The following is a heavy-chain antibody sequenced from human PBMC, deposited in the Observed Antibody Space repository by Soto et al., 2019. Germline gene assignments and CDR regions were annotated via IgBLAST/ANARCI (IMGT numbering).Heavy chain of an antibody. CDR3: ARRYGDPSSSTGFDY. D-gene: IGHD4-17*01. J-gene: IGHJ4*02. V-gene: IGHV1-18*01. CDR2: ISTYSGTT. Sequence: QVKLVQSGAEVKKPGASVEVSCKASGYSFTTYSITWVRQAPGQGLAWMGGISTYSGTTYYAQNFQGRVTMTTDTSTSTAYSDLRSLTSDDTAVYYCARRYGDPSSSTGFDYWAQGTLVSVSS. CDR1: GYSFTTYS.